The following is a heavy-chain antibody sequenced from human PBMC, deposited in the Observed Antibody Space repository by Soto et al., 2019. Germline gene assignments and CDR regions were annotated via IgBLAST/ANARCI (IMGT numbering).Heavy chain of an antibody. J-gene: IGHJ6*02. CDR3: ARSAPRWYYGSRVDGMDV. Sequence: QVQLQESGPRLVKPSQTLSLTCTVSGGSISSGGYYWSWIRQHPGKGLEWIGHIYYSGSTYYNPSLKSRVTISVDTSKNQFSLKLSSVTAADTAVYYCARSAPRWYYGSRVDGMDVWGQGTTVTVSS. V-gene: IGHV4-31*03. CDR1: GGSISSGGYY. CDR2: IYYSGST. D-gene: IGHD3-10*01.